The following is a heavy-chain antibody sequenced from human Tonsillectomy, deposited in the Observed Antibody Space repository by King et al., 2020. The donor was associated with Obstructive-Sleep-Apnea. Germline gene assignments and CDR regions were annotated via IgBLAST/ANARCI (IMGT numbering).Heavy chain of an antibody. V-gene: IGHV3-21*01. CDR1: GFTFSSYS. D-gene: IGHD4-17*01. Sequence: VQLVESGGGLVKPGGSLGLSCAASGFTFSSYSMNWVRQAPGKGLEWVSSISSSSSYIYYADSVKGRFTISRDNAKNSLYLQMNSLRAEDTAVYYCARWDLYGDFYFDYWGQGTLVTVSS. J-gene: IGHJ4*02. CDR3: ARWDLYGDFYFDY. CDR2: ISSSSSYI.